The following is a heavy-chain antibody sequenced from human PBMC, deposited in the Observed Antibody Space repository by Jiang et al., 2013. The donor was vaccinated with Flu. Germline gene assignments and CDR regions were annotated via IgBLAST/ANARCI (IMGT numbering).Heavy chain of an antibody. CDR2: ISSSGSTI. Sequence: VQLLESGGGLVKPGGSLRLSCAASGFTFSDYYMSWIRQAPGKGLEWVSYISSSGSTIYYADSVKGRFTISRDNAKNSLYLQMNSLRAEDTAVYYCARDAYYAYNVVVPANDIDYYGLDVWAKGPRSPSP. CDR1: GFTFSDYY. D-gene: IGHD2-2*01. V-gene: IGHV3-11*01. CDR3: ARDAYYAYNVVVPANDIDYYGLDV. J-gene: IGHJ6*02.